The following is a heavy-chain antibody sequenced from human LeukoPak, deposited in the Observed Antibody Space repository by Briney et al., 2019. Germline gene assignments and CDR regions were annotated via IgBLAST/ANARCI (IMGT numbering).Heavy chain of an antibody. CDR2: ISWNSGSI. CDR3: AKLSTVFGVVTPNDAFDI. V-gene: IGHV3-9*01. CDR1: GFTFDDYA. J-gene: IGHJ3*02. D-gene: IGHD3-3*01. Sequence: GGSLRLSCAASGFTFDDYAMHWVRQAPGKGLEWVSGISWNSGSIGYADSVKGRFTISRDNSKNTLYLQMNSLRAEDTAVYYCAKLSTVFGVVTPNDAFDIWGQGTMVTVSS.